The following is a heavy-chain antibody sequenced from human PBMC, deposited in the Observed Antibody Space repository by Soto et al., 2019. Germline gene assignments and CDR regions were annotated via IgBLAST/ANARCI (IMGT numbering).Heavy chain of an antibody. J-gene: IGHJ6*02. Sequence: QITLKESGPTLVKPTQTLTLTCTFSAFSLSTGGVGVGWIRQPPGKALEWLALMYWDDDKRYSPSLRSRLTISKDTSKNQVVLTMTNMGPVDTATYYCIQSRCGGDCLQSYASYYYYGMDVWGQGTTVTVSS. D-gene: IGHD2-21*02. V-gene: IGHV2-5*02. CDR3: IQSRCGGDCLQSYASYYYYGMDV. CDR2: MYWDDDK. CDR1: AFSLSTGGVG.